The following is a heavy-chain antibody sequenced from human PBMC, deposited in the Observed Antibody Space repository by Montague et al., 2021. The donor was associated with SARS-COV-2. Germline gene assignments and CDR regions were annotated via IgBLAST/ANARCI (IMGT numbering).Heavy chain of an antibody. D-gene: IGHD1-1*01. J-gene: IGHJ6*02. CDR3: ARIRDNWNGDYYSGMDV. CDR2: IDWDDDK. V-gene: IGHV2-70*01. CDR1: GFSLSTSGMC. Sequence: PALVKPTQTLTLTCTFSGFSLSTSGMCVSWIRQPPGKALEWLALIDWDDDKYYSTSLKTRLAISKDTSKNQVVLTMTNMDPVDTATYYCARIRDNWNGDYYSGMDVWGQGTTVTVS.